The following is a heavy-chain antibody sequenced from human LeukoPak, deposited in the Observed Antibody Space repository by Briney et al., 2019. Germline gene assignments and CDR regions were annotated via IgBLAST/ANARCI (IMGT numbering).Heavy chain of an antibody. CDR1: GGGGSITSYY. Sequence: PSETLSLTCTVSGGGGSITSYYWSWLRQPPGKGLDWIGYIYYIENTNYNPSFKSRVTVSVDTSKNQFSLKLRSVTAADTAVYYCARAAWGSNGGPEIWGQGTLVTV. D-gene: IGHD2-8*01. CDR2: IYYIENT. J-gene: IGHJ4*02. CDR3: ARAAWGSNGGPEI. V-gene: IGHV4-59*01.